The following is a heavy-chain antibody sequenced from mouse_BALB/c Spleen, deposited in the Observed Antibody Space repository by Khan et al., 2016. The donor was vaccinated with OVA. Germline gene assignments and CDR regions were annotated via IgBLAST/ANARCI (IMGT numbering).Heavy chain of an antibody. CDR2: IWGGGST. D-gene: IGHD1-1*02. J-gene: IGHJ4*01. V-gene: IGHV2-6-5*01. CDR3: AKGVWCYYYTLDY. CDR1: GFSLNDYG. Sequence: VQLQQSGPGLVAPSQNLSITCTVSGFSLNDYGVSWIRQPPGKGLEWLGVIWGGGSTYYNSALKSRLSITKDNSKSQVFLKMSSLQSDDTAIFYCAKGVWCYYYTLDYWGQGTSVTVSA.